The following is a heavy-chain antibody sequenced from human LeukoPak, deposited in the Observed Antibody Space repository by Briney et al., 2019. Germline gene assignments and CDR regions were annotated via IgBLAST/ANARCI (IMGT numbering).Heavy chain of an antibody. D-gene: IGHD3-22*01. CDR3: AGGYYWDR. CDR1: GFTFSAHW. CDR2: KNQGGTEE. V-gene: IGHV3-7*01. J-gene: IGHJ5*02. Sequence: GGSLRLSCAASGFTFSAHWMSWVRQAPGKGLEWVANKNQGGTEEQYVDSVKGRLTISRDNVKSSLYLQMNRLRAEDTAVYYCAGGYYWDRWGQGTLVTVSS.